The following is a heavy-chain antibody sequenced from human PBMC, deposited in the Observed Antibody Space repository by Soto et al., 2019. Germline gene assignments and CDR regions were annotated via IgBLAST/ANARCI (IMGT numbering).Heavy chain of an antibody. V-gene: IGHV1-18*01. CDR1: GYTFTSYG. Sequence: ASVKVSCKASGYTFTSYGISWVRQAPGQGLEWMGWISAYNGNTNYAQKLQGRVTMTTDTSTSTAYMELRSLRSDDTAVYYCARDRAPYCTNGVCYTSVTFFGFSAAFDYWGQGTLVTVSS. CDR3: ARDRAPYCTNGVCYTSVTFFGFSAAFDY. J-gene: IGHJ4*02. CDR2: ISAYNGNT. D-gene: IGHD2-8*01.